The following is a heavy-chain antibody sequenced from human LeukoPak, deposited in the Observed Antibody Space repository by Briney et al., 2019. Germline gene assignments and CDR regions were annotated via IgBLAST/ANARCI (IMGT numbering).Heavy chain of an antibody. V-gene: IGHV4-39*01. CDR3: ATRDGALSSYYDSSGLQGGAFDI. D-gene: IGHD3-22*01. CDR1: GGSINSSSSY. J-gene: IGHJ3*02. CDR2: KYYSGST. Sequence: PSETLSLTCTVSGGSINSSSSYWGWIRQPPGKGLEWIGNKYYSGSTYYNPSLKSRVTISVDTSKNEFSLKLSSVTATVTAVYDCATRDGALSSYYDSSGLQGGAFDIWGQGTVVTVSS.